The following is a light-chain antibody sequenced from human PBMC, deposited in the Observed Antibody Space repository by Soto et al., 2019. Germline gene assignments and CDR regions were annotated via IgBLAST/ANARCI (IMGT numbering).Light chain of an antibody. V-gene: IGKV3-20*01. CDR3: QQYGIT. J-gene: IGKJ5*01. CDR2: GAS. Sequence: EIVMTQYQATLSVSPGERVTLSCRASQSVSSTLAWYQQKPGQAPRLLIYGASSRATGIPDRFSGSGSGTDFTLTISRLEPEDFAVYYCQQYGITFGQRRLPAI. CDR1: QSVSST.